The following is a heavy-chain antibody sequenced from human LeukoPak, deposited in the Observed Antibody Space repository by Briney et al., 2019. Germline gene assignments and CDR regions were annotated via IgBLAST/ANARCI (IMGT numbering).Heavy chain of an antibody. J-gene: IGHJ6*02. V-gene: IGHV4-59*12. CDR1: GGSISSYY. CDR2: IYYSGST. Sequence: SETLSLTCTVSGGSISSYYWSWIRQPPGKGLEWIGYIYYSGSTNYNPSLKSRVTISVDTSKNQFSLKLSSVTAADTAVYYCARGHYSSSPHYYYYGMDVWGQGTTVTVSS. D-gene: IGHD6-6*01. CDR3: ARGHYSSSPHYYYYGMDV.